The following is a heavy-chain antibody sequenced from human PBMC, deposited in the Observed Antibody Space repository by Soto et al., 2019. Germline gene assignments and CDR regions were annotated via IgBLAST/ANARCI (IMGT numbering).Heavy chain of an antibody. V-gene: IGHV4-30-4*01. J-gene: IGHJ4*02. D-gene: IGHD3-3*01. CDR1: GASIRSGDYY. Sequence: QVQLQESGPGLVKPSQTLSLTCSVSGASIRSGDYYWNWICQPPGKGLEWMAYIYYSGSTYYNPSLNRRITVSLDTPKNQFTLKLSSVTAADTAVYYCVRGRVSSGFQSLDYWGQGTLVTVSS. CDR2: IYYSGST. CDR3: VRGRVSSGFQSLDY.